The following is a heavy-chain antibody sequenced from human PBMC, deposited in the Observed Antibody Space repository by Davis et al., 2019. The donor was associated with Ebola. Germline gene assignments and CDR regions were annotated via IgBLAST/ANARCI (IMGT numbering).Heavy chain of an antibody. Sequence: PSETLSLTCTVSGGSISGYYWSWIRQPPGKGLEWIGEINHSGSTNYNPSLKSRVTISVDTSKNQFSLKLSSVTAADTAVYYCARAHYPRYYYYGMDVWGQGTTVTVSS. J-gene: IGHJ6*02. CDR3: ARAHYPRYYYYGMDV. D-gene: IGHD3-10*01. V-gene: IGHV4-34*01. CDR2: INHSGST. CDR1: GGSISGYY.